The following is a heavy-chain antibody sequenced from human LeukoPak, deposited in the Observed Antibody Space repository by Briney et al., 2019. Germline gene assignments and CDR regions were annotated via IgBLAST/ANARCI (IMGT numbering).Heavy chain of an antibody. J-gene: IGHJ4*02. CDR3: ARDYRDYDSSGYYFY. CDR2: ISSSGSTI. V-gene: IGHV3-11*04. Sequence: GGSLRLSCAASGFTFSDYYISWIRQAPGKGLEWVSYISSSGSTIYYADSVKGRFTISRDNAKNSLYLQMNSLRAEDTAVYYCARDYRDYDSSGYYFYWGQGTLVTVSS. D-gene: IGHD3-22*01. CDR1: GFTFSDYY.